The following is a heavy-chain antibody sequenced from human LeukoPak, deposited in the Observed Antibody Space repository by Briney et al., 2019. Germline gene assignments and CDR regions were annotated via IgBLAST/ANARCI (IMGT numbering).Heavy chain of an antibody. J-gene: IGHJ6*03. CDR1: GGSISSYY. D-gene: IGHD5-18*01. CDR2: IYYSGST. Sequence: SETLSLTCTVSGGSISSYYWSRIRQPPGKGLEWIGYIYYSGSTNYNPSLKSRVTISVDTSKNQFSLKLNSVTAADTAVYYCARGQQPDYYYMDVWGKGTTVTVSS. V-gene: IGHV4-59*01. CDR3: ARGQQPDYYYMDV.